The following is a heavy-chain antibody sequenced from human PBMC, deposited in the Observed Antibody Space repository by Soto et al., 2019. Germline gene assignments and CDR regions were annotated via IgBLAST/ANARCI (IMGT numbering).Heavy chain of an antibody. D-gene: IGHD2-15*01. CDR2: INAGNGNT. Sequence: GASVKVSCKASGYTFTSYAMHWVRQAPGQRLEWMGWINAGNGNTKYSQKFQGRVTITRDTSASTAYMELSSLRSEDTAVYYCARDLCSGGSCYSAFYFDYWGQGTLVTVSS. J-gene: IGHJ4*02. CDR1: GYTFTSYA. CDR3: ARDLCSGGSCYSAFYFDY. V-gene: IGHV1-3*01.